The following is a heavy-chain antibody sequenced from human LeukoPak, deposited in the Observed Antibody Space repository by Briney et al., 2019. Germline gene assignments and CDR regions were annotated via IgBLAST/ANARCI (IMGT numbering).Heavy chain of an antibody. J-gene: IGHJ5*02. V-gene: IGHV3-21*01. Sequence: GGSLRLSCAASGFTFSSYSMNWVRQAPGKGLEWVSSISSSSSYIYYADSVKGRFTISRDNAKNSLYLQMNSLRAEDTAVYYCAREDDYDHWLDPWGQGTLVTVSS. CDR2: ISSSSSYI. D-gene: IGHD3-22*01. CDR3: AREDDYDHWLDP. CDR1: GFTFSSYS.